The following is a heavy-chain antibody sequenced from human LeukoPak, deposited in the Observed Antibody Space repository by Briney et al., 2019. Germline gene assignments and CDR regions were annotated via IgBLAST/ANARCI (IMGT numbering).Heavy chain of an antibody. Sequence: ASVKLSCKASGYTFTGYYMHWVRQAPGQGLEWMGWIHPNSGGTNYAQKFQGRVTMTRDTSISTAYMELSSLRSDDTAVYYCARDLTPLIVVVVAAPDYWGQGTLVTVSS. CDR1: GYTFTGYY. CDR3: ARDLTPLIVVVVAAPDY. V-gene: IGHV1-2*02. CDR2: IHPNSGGT. J-gene: IGHJ4*02. D-gene: IGHD2-15*01.